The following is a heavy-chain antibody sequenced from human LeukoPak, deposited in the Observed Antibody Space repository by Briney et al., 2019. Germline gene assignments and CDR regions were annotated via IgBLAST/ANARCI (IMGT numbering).Heavy chain of an antibody. CDR1: GFTFSSYA. J-gene: IGHJ4*02. D-gene: IGHD2-15*01. CDR2: ISGSGGST. CDR3: ARCSGSSTYHSDDY. V-gene: IGHV3-23*01. Sequence: GGSLRLSCAASGFTFSSYAMNWVSQAPGKGMEWVSGISGSGGSTYYADSVKGRFTISRDNSKNTLYLQMNSLRAEDTAVYYCARCSGSSTYHSDDYWGQGTLVTVSS.